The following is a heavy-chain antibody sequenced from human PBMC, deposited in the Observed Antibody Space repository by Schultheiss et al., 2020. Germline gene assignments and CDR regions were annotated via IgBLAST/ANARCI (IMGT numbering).Heavy chain of an antibody. CDR2: IYYSGST. CDR1: GGSISSGGYY. V-gene: IGHV4-31*03. Sequence: SQPLSLTCTVSGGSISSGGYYWSWIRQHPGKGLEWIGYIYYSGSTYYNPSLKSRVTISVDTSKNQFSLKLSSVTAADTAVYYCARDRGGSGWVYFDYWGQGTLVTVSS. D-gene: IGHD6-19*01. J-gene: IGHJ4*02. CDR3: ARDRGGSGWVYFDY.